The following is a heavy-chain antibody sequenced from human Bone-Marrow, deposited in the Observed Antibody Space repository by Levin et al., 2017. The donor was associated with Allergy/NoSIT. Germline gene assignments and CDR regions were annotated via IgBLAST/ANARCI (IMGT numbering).Heavy chain of an antibody. Sequence: GESLKISCAASGFTFSDYWMNWVRQAPGRGLEWVANMNHDGSLRNFVGSVRGRFTISRDNARNSLFLEMNNLRAEDSAVYFCARDYSASGSFDHWGQGTLVTVSS. CDR3: ARDYSASGSFDH. J-gene: IGHJ4*02. V-gene: IGHV3-7*04. D-gene: IGHD3-10*01. CDR1: GFTFSDYW. CDR2: MNHDGSLR.